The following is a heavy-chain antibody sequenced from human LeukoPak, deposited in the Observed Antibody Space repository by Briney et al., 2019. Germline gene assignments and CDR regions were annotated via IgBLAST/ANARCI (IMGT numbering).Heavy chain of an antibody. CDR3: ARTLYRYYYRDV. CDR1: GFTFSDYY. J-gene: IGHJ6*03. Sequence: GGSLRLSCAASGFTFSDYYMSWIRQAPGKGLEWVSYISSSGSTIYYADSVKGRFTISRDNAKNSLYLQMNSLRAEDTAVYYWARTLYRYYYRDVWGKGTTVTVSS. CDR2: ISSSGSTI. D-gene: IGHD4-11*01. V-gene: IGHV3-11*01.